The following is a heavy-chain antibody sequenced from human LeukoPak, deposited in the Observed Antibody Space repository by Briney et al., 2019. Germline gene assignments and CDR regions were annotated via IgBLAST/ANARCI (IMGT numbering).Heavy chain of an antibody. V-gene: IGHV3-48*03. CDR3: ATLTVASSFDY. D-gene: IGHD6-19*01. J-gene: IGHJ4*02. CDR1: GFAFSVYE. Sequence: GGSLRLSCAASGFAFSVYEMYWVRQAPGKGLEWVSYISSSGGTRYYADSVKGRFTISRDNAKNSLYLQMNSLRAEDTAVYYCATLTVASSFDYWGQGTLVTVSS. CDR2: ISSSGGTR.